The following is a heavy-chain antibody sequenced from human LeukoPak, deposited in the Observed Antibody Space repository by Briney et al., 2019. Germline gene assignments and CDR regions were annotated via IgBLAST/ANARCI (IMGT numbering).Heavy chain of an antibody. CDR1: GYSISSGYY. J-gene: IGHJ5*02. D-gene: IGHD5-24*01. V-gene: IGHV4-38-2*02. Sequence: NPSETLSLTCTVSGYSISSGYYWGWIRQPPGKGLEWIGSIYHSGGTYYNPSLKSRVTISVDSSKNQFSLRLGSVTAADTAVYYCARESLTWLQSRTSWFDPWGQGTLVTVSS. CDR2: IYHSGGT. CDR3: ARESLTWLQSRTSWFDP.